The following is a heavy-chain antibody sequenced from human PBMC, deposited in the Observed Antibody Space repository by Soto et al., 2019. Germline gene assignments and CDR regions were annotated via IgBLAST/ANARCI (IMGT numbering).Heavy chain of an antibody. Sequence: EVQLVESGGGLVQPGGSLRLSCAASGFTVSSNYMSWVRQAPGKGLEWVSVIYSGGSTYYADSVKGRFTISRHNSKNTLYLQMNSLRAEDTAVYYCVRESYYDSSGYYYAESGAFDIWGQGTMVTVSS. CDR2: IYSGGST. D-gene: IGHD3-22*01. CDR1: GFTVSSNY. J-gene: IGHJ3*02. V-gene: IGHV3-53*04. CDR3: VRESYYDSSGYYYAESGAFDI.